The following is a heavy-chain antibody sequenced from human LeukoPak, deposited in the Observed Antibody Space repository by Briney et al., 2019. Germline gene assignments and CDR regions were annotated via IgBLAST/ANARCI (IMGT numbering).Heavy chain of an antibody. CDR2: INHSGST. D-gene: IGHD1-26*01. CDR3: ARVSFDGSYDY. J-gene: IGHJ4*02. CDR1: GGSFGGYY. V-gene: IGHV4-34*01. Sequence: SETLSLTCAVYGGSFGGYYWSWIRQPPGKGLEWIGEINHSGSTNYNPSLKSRVTISVETSKNQVSLKPSSVTAADTAVYYCARVSFDGSYDYWGQGTLVTVSS.